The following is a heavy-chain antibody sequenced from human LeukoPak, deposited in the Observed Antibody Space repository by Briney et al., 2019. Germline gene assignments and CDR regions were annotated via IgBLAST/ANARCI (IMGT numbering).Heavy chain of an antibody. Sequence: GASVKVSCKASGYTFTSYDINWVRQATGQGLEWMGWMNPNSGNTGYAQKFQGRVTITRNTSISTAYMELSSLRSEDTAVYYCARASATVRGRNIDYWGQGTLVTVP. J-gene: IGHJ4*02. CDR1: GYTFTSYD. CDR3: ARASATVRGRNIDY. V-gene: IGHV1-8*03. D-gene: IGHD4-17*01. CDR2: MNPNSGNT.